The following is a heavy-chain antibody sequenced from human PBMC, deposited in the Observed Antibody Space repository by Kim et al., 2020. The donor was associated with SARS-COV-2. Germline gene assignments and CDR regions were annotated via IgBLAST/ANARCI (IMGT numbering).Heavy chain of an antibody. J-gene: IGHJ4*02. Sequence: SETLSLTCTVSGGSISNSAYYWGWIRQPPGKGLEWIGSIFYGGDTYHNPSLKSRVTISVDTSKNQFSLKLSSVTAADTAVYYCARHWPRGNWNFGSRLDYWGQGTLVTVSS. CDR3: ARHWPRGNWNFGSRLDY. CDR2: IFYGGDT. CDR1: GGSISNSAYY. D-gene: IGHD1-7*01. V-gene: IGHV4-39*01.